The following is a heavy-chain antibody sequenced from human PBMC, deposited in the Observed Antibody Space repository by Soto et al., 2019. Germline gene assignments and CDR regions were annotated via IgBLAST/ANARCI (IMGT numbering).Heavy chain of an antibody. Sequence: SETLCLTCTVSGGSISSSSYYWGWIRQPPGKGLEWIGSIYYSGSTYYNPSLKSRVTISVDTSKNQFSLKLSSVTAADTAVYYCARQTGIAVAGHFFGYYYGMDVWGQGTTVT. D-gene: IGHD6-19*01. J-gene: IGHJ6*02. CDR3: ARQTGIAVAGHFFGYYYGMDV. CDR1: GGSISSSSYY. V-gene: IGHV4-39*01. CDR2: IYYSGST.